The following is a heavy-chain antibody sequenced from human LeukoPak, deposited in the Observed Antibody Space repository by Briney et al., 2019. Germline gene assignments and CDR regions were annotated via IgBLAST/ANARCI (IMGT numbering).Heavy chain of an antibody. CDR2: IKSKTDGGTT. CDR3: TTGTWELPYDAFDI. V-gene: IGHV3-15*01. D-gene: IGHD1-26*01. Sequence: KPGGSLRLSCAASGFTFSNAWMSWVRQAPGKGLEWVGRIKSKTDGGTTDYAAPVKGRFTISRDDSKNTLYLQMNSLKTEDTAVCYCTTGTWELPYDAFDIWGQGTMVTVSS. CDR1: GFTFSNAW. J-gene: IGHJ3*02.